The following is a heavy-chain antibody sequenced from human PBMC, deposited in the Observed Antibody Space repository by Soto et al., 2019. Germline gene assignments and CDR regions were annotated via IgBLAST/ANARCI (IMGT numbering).Heavy chain of an antibody. CDR3: AHKGSGLYPLDY. J-gene: IGHJ4*02. D-gene: IGHD3-10*01. CDR2: IYWDDYK. Sequence: SGPTLVNPTQTLTLTCTFSGFSLDTSGVGVGWIRQPPGKALEWVAVIYWDDYKHFSPSLESRLTITKDTSKNLVVLTMTDMDPVDTASYYCAHKGSGLYPLDYWGQGTLLTVSS. V-gene: IGHV2-5*02. CDR1: GFSLDTSGVG.